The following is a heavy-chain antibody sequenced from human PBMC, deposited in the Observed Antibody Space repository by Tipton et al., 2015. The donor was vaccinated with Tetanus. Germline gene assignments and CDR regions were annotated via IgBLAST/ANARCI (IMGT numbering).Heavy chain of an antibody. V-gene: IGHV1-69*06. CDR3: AQNKRGDYYYYYGWDV. D-gene: IGHD1/OR15-1a*01. Sequence: QSGPEVKEPGSSVRVSCKASGGTFSNYAINWVRQAPGQGLEWMGGLIPMFGTPKYAQKFQDRVTMSADRSTSTFYMELSRLTSEDTATYYCAQNKRGDYYYYYGWDVWGPGTTVTVSS. CDR2: LIPMFGTP. CDR1: GGTFSNYA. J-gene: IGHJ6*02.